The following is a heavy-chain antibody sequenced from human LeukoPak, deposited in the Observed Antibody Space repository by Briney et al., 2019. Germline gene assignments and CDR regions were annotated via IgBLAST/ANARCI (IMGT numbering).Heavy chain of an antibody. J-gene: IGHJ6*03. CDR1: GFMLRNYG. CDR3: AKDIGSRHYMDV. Sequence: PGGSLRLSCAASGFMLRNYGMHWVRQGPGKGLEWVAFIWADSSKKFYEDSVKGRFTISRDNSKNMLYLQMNSLRAVDTAVYYCAKDIGSRHYMDVWGKGTTVTVSS. V-gene: IGHV3-30*02. D-gene: IGHD2-15*01. CDR2: IWADSSKK.